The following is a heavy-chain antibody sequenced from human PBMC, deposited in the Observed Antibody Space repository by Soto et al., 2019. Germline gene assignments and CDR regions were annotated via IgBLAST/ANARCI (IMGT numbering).Heavy chain of an antibody. CDR2: ISSSSSYI. CDR3: AREGGYYDILTGHQEYFQH. V-gene: IGHV3-21*01. D-gene: IGHD3-9*01. J-gene: IGHJ1*01. Sequence: PGGSLRLSCAASGFTFSSYSMNWVRQAPGKGLEWVSSISSSSSYIYYADSVKGRFTISRDNAKNSLYLQMNSLRAEDTAVYYCAREGGYYDILTGHQEYFQHWGQGTLVTVSS. CDR1: GFTFSSYS.